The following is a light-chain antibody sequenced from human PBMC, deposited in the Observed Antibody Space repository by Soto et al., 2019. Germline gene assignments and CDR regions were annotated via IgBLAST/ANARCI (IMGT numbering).Light chain of an antibody. J-gene: IGLJ2*01. CDR2: EGS. CDR1: SSDVGSYNL. V-gene: IGLV2-23*03. Sequence: QSALTQPASVSGSPGQSITISCTGTSSDVGSYNLVSWYQHLPGKAPKLMIYEGSKRPSGVSNRFSGSKSGNTASLTISGLQAEDEADYYCCSYAGTTAFVVFGGGTKVTVL. CDR3: CSYAGTTAFVV.